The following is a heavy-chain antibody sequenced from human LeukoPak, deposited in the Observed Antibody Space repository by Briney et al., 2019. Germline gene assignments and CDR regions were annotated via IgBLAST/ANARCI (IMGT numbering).Heavy chain of an antibody. J-gene: IGHJ4*02. CDR2: ISYDGSNK. V-gene: IGHV3-30*03. D-gene: IGHD1/OR15-1a*01. Sequence: PGGSLRLSCAASGFTFSSYGMHWVRQAPGKGLEWVAVISYDGSNKYYADSVKGRFTISRDNAKNSLYLQMNSLRAEDTAVYYCARDASRNNGPAGYWGQGTLVTVSS. CDR3: ARDASRNNGPAGY. CDR1: GFTFSSYG.